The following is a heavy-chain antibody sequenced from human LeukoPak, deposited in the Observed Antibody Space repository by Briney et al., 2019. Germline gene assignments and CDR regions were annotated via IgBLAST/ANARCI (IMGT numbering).Heavy chain of an antibody. Sequence: SGPTLVHPTQTLTLTFTFSGFALSTSGGGVGCIRQHPGKALEWLAPIYWNDDKRYSPYLKSRLTITKDTSKNQVVLTITNMDPVDTAAYYCAHRTDVFGYGSLGFDYWGQGALVTVSS. J-gene: IGHJ4*02. CDR2: IYWNDDK. CDR3: AHRTDVFGYGSLGFDY. D-gene: IGHD3-16*01. V-gene: IGHV2-5*01. CDR1: GFALSTSGGG.